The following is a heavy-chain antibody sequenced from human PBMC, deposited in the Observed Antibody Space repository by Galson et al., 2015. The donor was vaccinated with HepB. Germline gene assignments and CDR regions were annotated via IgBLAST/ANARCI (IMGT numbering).Heavy chain of an antibody. V-gene: IGHV3-23*01. D-gene: IGHD3-16*01. CDR1: GFTFSTYA. CDR3: ARSLDVSWDYYYYMDV. CDR2: ISAGGST. Sequence: SLRLSCAGSGFTFSTYAMNWIRQAQGKGLEWVSAISAGGSTFYADSVKGRFTVSRDNSKNTLYLQMNSLRAEDTAVYYCARSLDVSWDYYYYMDVWGKGTTVTVSS. J-gene: IGHJ6*03.